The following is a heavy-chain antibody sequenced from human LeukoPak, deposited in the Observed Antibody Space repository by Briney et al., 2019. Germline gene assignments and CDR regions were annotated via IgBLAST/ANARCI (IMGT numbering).Heavy chain of an antibody. Sequence: PSETLSLTCTVSGGSISTYYWSWIRQPPGKGLEWIGYIYYSGTTNYNPSLKSRVTISVDTSKSQFSLKLSSVTAADTAVYYGARLVLVPRSYYFDYWGQGTLVTVSS. CDR2: IYYSGTT. D-gene: IGHD6-13*01. CDR1: GGSISTYY. V-gene: IGHV4-59*08. J-gene: IGHJ4*02. CDR3: ARLVLVPRSYYFDY.